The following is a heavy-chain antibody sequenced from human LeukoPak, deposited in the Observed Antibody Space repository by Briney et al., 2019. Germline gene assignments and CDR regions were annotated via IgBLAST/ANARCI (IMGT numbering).Heavy chain of an antibody. CDR3: ATDRGWRTSGYYLYYFEY. D-gene: IGHD3-3*01. V-gene: IGHV3-7*01. CDR1: GFIFTDYF. J-gene: IGHJ4*02. CDR2: IKHDGSEK. Sequence: GGSLRLSCAASGFIFTDYFMSWVRQAPGKGLEWVASIKHDGSEKYYVDSVRGRFTISRDNTKNLLYLQMSSLRAEDTAVYYCATDRGWRTSGYYLYYFEYWGQGTLVTVSS.